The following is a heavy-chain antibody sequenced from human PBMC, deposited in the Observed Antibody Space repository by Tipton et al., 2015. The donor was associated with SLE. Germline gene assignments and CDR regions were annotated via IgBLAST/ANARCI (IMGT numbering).Heavy chain of an antibody. J-gene: IGHJ4*02. Sequence: SLRLSCAASGFTFDDYAMHWVRQAPGKGLEWVSLIGGDGGRTFYADSVKGRFAISRDNSKNSLYLQMNSLRAEDAALYYCAKDMSGGGHYDVPGADCWGQGTLVTVSS. CDR1: GFTFDDYA. CDR2: IGGDGGRT. CDR3: AKDMSGGGHYDVPGADC. V-gene: IGHV3-43*02. D-gene: IGHD3-16*01.